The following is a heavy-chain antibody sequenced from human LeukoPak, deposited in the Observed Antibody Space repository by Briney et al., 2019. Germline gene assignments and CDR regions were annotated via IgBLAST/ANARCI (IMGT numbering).Heavy chain of an antibody. D-gene: IGHD1-26*01. CDR1: GGSISSGDYY. Sequence: SQTLSLTCTVSGGSISSGDYYWSWIRQPPGKGLEWIGYIYYSGSTNYNPSLKSRVTISVDTSKNQFSLKLSSVTAADTAVYYCARQEGGIVGPYWGQGTLVTVSS. J-gene: IGHJ4*02. CDR2: IYYSGST. CDR3: ARQEGGIVGPY. V-gene: IGHV4-30-4*01.